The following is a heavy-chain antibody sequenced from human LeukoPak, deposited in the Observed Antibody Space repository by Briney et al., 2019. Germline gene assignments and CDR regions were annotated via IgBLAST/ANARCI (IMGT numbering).Heavy chain of an antibody. CDR1: GGSISRGDYY. J-gene: IGHJ4*02. V-gene: IGHV4-30-4*01. CDR2: NYYSGST. D-gene: IGHD3-22*01. Sequence: SHTLSLTCTVSGGSISRGDYYWSWIRQPPRKLLEWIWYNYYSGSTYYNPSLKSRVTISVDTSKNQFSLKLSSVTAADTAVYYCARVMVSQYYYEGVIDYWGQGSLVSVSS. CDR3: ARVMVSQYYYEGVIDY.